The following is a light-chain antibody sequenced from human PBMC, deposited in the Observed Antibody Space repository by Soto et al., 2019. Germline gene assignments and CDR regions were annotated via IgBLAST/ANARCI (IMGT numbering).Light chain of an antibody. Sequence: QSALTQPASVSGSPGQSITFSCTGTSSDVGGYDYVSWYQQHPGNAPKLMIYDVNNRPSGVSNRFSGSKSDNTASLTISGLQAEDEADYYCSSYTSSSTLVYVFGTGTKLTVL. J-gene: IGLJ1*01. CDR2: DVN. CDR3: SSYTSSSTLVYV. V-gene: IGLV2-14*03. CDR1: SSDVGGYDY.